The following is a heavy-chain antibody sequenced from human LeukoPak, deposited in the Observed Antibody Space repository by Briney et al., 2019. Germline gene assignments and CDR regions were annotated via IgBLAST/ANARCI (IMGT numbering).Heavy chain of an antibody. Sequence: GESLKISCKGSGYSFTSYWIGWVRQVPGTGLEWMGVIYPGDSETRYSPSFQGQVTISADKSINTAYLQWSSLKASDTAIYYCATTSRYVDHCGQGTLVTVSS. J-gene: IGHJ4*02. CDR1: GYSFTSYW. CDR3: ATTSRYVDH. CDR2: IYPGDSET. V-gene: IGHV5-51*01.